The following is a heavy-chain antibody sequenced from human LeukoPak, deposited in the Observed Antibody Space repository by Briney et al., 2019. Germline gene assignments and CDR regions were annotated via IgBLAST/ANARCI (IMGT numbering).Heavy chain of an antibody. V-gene: IGHV3-33*01. D-gene: IGHD6-19*01. J-gene: IGHJ3*02. CDR1: GFTFSNYG. CDR3: VRGIPKGSGWYSAFDI. Sequence: SGGSLRLSCAAYGFTFSNYGMHWVRQAPGKGLEWVALIWDDGSNKYYADSVKGRFTISRDNSKNTLYLQMNSLRAEDTAVYYCVRGIPKGSGWYSAFDIWGQGTMVTVSS. CDR2: IWDDGSNK.